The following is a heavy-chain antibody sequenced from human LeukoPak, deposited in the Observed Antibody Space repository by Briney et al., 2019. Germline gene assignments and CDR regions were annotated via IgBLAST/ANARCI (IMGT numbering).Heavy chain of an antibody. V-gene: IGHV3-53*01. CDR2: IYSGGST. CDR1: EFSVSSNY. J-gene: IGHJ6*03. CDR3: ARRNYYYYYMDV. Sequence: GGSPRLSCAASEFSVSSNYMSWVRQAPGKGLKWVSVIYSGGSTYYADSVKGRFTISRDNSKNTLYLQMNSLRAEDTAVYYCARRNYYYYYMDVWGKGTTVTISS.